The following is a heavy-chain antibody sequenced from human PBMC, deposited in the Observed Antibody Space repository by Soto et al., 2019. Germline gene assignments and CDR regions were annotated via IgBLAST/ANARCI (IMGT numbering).Heavy chain of an antibody. CDR3: AKSRGDRWTTYFFDY. CDR1: GFTFSSYS. Sequence: EVQLLESGGGSVQPGGSLILSCAASGFTFSSYSLSWLRQAPGKGLEWVSGISGSGQTTHYRASVKGRFTISRDNFRNTLYLQVNSLRADDTAVYFCAKSRGDRWTTYFFDYWGQGALVTVSS. CDR2: ISGSGQTT. J-gene: IGHJ4*02. D-gene: IGHD4-4*01. V-gene: IGHV3-23*01.